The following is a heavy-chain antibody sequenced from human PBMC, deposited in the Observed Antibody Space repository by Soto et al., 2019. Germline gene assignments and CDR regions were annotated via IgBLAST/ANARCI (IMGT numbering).Heavy chain of an antibody. Sequence: GGSLRLSCAASGLTFSSYWMSWVRQAPGKGLEWVANVKQDGSEKYYVDSVKGRFTISRDNAKNSLYLQMNSLRAEDTAVYYCARDPNKYYYDSSGYFDYWGQGTLVTVSS. J-gene: IGHJ4*02. CDR2: VKQDGSEK. CDR1: GLTFSSYW. V-gene: IGHV3-7*03. CDR3: ARDPNKYYYDSSGYFDY. D-gene: IGHD3-22*01.